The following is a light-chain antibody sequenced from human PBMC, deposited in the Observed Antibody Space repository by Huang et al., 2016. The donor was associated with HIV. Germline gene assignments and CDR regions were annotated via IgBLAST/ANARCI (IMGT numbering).Light chain of an antibody. CDR3: MQCTHWPFT. CDR1: QSLVHSDGNTC. V-gene: IGKV2-30*02. Sequence: DVVMTQSPLSLPVTLGQPASVSCRSSQSLVHSDGNTCLTWFQQRPGQSPRRLIYKVSNRDSGVPDRFSGGGAGTDFTLKISRVEAADVGVYYCMQCTHWPFTFAPGTKVDIK. J-gene: IGKJ3*01. CDR2: KVS.